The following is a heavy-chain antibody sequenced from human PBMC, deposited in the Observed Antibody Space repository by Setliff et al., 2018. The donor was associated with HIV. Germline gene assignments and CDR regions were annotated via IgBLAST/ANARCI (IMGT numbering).Heavy chain of an antibody. V-gene: IGHV4-34*01. D-gene: IGHD3-16*01. CDR2: IYYSGNT. CDR1: GGSFSAYY. J-gene: IGHJ4*02. Sequence: SETLSLTCAVYGGSFSAYYWSWIRQPPGKGLEWIGNIYYSGNTYYNPSLKSRVTTSVAMSKNQFSLKLSSVTAADSAVYYCARTTTFFDYWGQGTLVTVSS. CDR3: ARTTTFFDY.